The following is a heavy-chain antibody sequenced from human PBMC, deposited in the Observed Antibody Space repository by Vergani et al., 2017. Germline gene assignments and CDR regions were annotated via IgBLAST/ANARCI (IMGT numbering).Heavy chain of an antibody. CDR2: IIPIFGTA. J-gene: IGHJ3*02. D-gene: IGHD6-13*01. CDR1: GGTFSSYA. CDR3: ARDDHVAAAGTWLDAFDI. Sequence: QVQLVQSGAEVKKPGSSVKVSCKASGGTFSSYAISWVRQAPGQGLEWMGGIIPIFGTANYAQKFQGRVTITADKSTSTAYMEPSSLRSEDTAVYYCARDDHVAAAGTWLDAFDIWGQGTMVTVSS. V-gene: IGHV1-69*06.